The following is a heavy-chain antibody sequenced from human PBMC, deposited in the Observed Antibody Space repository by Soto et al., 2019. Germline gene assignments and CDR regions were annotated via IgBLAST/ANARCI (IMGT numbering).Heavy chain of an antibody. J-gene: IGHJ6*03. V-gene: IGHV4-59*01. Sequence: PSETLSLTCTVSGGSISSYYWSWIRQPPGKGLEWIGYIYYSGSTNYNPSLKSRVTISVDTSKNQFSLKLSSVTAADTAVYYCARESNWNDVDYYYYMDVWGKGTTVTVSS. CDR1: GGSISSYY. CDR2: IYYSGST. D-gene: IGHD1-1*01. CDR3: ARESNWNDVDYYYYMDV.